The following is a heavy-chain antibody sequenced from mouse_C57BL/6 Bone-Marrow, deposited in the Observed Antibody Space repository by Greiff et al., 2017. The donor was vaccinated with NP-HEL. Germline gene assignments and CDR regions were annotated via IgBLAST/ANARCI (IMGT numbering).Heavy chain of an antibody. CDR1: GYTFTDYY. V-gene: IGHV1-26*01. J-gene: IGHJ2*01. CDR2: INPNNGGT. D-gene: IGHD1-1*01. CDR3: ARDGVEGY. Sequence: EVQLQQSGPELVKPGASVKISCKASGYTFTDYYMNWVKQSHGKSLEWIGDINPNNGGTSYNQKFKGKATLTVDKSSSTAYMELRSLTSEDSAVYYCARDGVEGYWGQGTTLTVSS.